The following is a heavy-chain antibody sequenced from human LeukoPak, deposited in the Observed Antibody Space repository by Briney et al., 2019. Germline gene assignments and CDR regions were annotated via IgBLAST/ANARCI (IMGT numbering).Heavy chain of an antibody. CDR3: AREGSGHFDY. CDR2: IYYSGST. CDR1: GESLSDYY. Sequence: PSETLSLTCAVYGESLSDYYWSWIRQHPGKGLEWIGYIYYSGSTYYNPSLKSRVTISVDTSKNQFSLKLSSVTAADTAVYYCAREGSGHFDYWGQGTLVTVSS. V-gene: IGHV4-31*11. J-gene: IGHJ4*02. D-gene: IGHD2-15*01.